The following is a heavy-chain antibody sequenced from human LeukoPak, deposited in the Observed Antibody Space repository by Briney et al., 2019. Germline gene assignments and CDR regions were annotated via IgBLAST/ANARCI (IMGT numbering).Heavy chain of an antibody. D-gene: IGHD6-13*01. Sequence: GGSLRLSCAASGFTFSSYWMHWVRQAPGKGLVWVSRINSDGSSTSYADSVKGRFTISRDNAKNTLYLQMNSLRAEDTAVYYCARLFRAAAGFDYWGQGTLVTVSS. J-gene: IGHJ4*02. CDR3: ARLFRAAAGFDY. V-gene: IGHV3-74*01. CDR2: INSDGSST. CDR1: GFTFSSYW.